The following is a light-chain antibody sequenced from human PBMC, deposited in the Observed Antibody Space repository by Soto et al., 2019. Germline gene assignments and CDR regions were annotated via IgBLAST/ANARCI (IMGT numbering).Light chain of an antibody. CDR2: EVS. Sequence: QSALTQPASVSESPGQSITISCTGTSSDIGTYNYVSWYQQHPGKAPKLMIYEVSNRPSGVSNRFSGSKSGNTASLTISGLQAEDEADYYCTSYTSSSTWVFGGGTKLTVL. CDR3: TSYTSSSTWV. V-gene: IGLV2-14*01. J-gene: IGLJ3*02. CDR1: SSDIGTYNY.